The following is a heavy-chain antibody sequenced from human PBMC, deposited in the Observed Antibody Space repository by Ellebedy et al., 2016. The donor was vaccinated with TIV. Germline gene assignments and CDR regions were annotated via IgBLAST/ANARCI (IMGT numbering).Heavy chain of an antibody. CDR2: ISYDGSNK. Sequence: GESLKISXAASGFTFSSYAMRWVRQAPGKGLEWVAVISYDGSNKYYADSVKGRFTISRDNSKNTLYLQMNSLRAEDTAVYYCARAGEKDIVVVVAAILDYWGQGTLVTVSS. D-gene: IGHD2-15*01. CDR1: GFTFSSYA. V-gene: IGHV3-30-3*01. CDR3: ARAGEKDIVVVVAAILDY. J-gene: IGHJ4*02.